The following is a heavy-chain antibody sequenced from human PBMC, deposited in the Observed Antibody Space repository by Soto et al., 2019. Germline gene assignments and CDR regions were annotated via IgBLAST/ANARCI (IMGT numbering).Heavy chain of an antibody. CDR1: GDSFSAYY. D-gene: IGHD5-12*01. V-gene: IGHV1-2*02. CDR3: ARESGGATATLDYYYFYMDV. Sequence: QVQLVQSGAEVKKPGASVKVSCKTSGDSFSAYYLHWVRQAPGQGLEWLGWINPNDGATKYAQKFRGRVAMTRDTSIRTAYLELTSLRSDDTAIYYCARESGGATATLDYYYFYMDVWGKGTTVTVSS. J-gene: IGHJ6*03. CDR2: INPNDGAT.